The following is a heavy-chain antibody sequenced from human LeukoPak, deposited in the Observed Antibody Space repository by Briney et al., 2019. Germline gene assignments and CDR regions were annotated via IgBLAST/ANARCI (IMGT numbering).Heavy chain of an antibody. CDR2: INPSGGST. D-gene: IGHD2-21*02. CDR3: ARDFRYCGGDCPKFDY. CDR1: GYTFTYYY. V-gene: IGHV1-46*01. J-gene: IGHJ4*02. Sequence: ASVKVSCKASGYTFTYYYMHWVRQAPGQGLEWMGIINPSGGSTSYAQKFQGRVTMTRDASTSTVYMELSSLRSEDTAVYYCARDFRYCGGDCPKFDYWGQGTLVTVSS.